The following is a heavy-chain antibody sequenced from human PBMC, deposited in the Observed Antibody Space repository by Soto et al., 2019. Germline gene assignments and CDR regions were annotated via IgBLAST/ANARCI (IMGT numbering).Heavy chain of an antibody. CDR3: ARDRYGLYV. V-gene: IGHV4-59*12. CDR2: IYYSGST. Sequence: SETLSLTCTVSGGSISSYYWSWIRQPPGKGLEWIGYIYYSGSTNYNPSLESRVTISVDTSKNQFSLKLTSLSAADTAVYFCARDRYGLYVWGQETTVPVS. CDR1: GGSISSYY. J-gene: IGHJ6*02.